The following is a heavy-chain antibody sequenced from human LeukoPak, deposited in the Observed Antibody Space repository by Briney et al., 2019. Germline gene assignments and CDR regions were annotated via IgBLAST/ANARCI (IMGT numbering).Heavy chain of an antibody. CDR1: GYTFTSYD. CDR2: INPNSGGT. CDR3: ASNSASNDAFDI. Sequence: ASVKVSCKASGYTFTSYDINWVRQATGQGLEWMGWINPNSGGTNYAQKFQGRVTMTRDTSISTAYMELSRLRSDDTAVYYCASNSASNDAFDIWGQGTMVTVSS. D-gene: IGHD3-10*01. J-gene: IGHJ3*02. V-gene: IGHV1-2*02.